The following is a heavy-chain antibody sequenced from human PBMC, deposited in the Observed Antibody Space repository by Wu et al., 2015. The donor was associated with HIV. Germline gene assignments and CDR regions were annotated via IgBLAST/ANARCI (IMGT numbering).Heavy chain of an antibody. D-gene: IGHD5/OR15-5a*01. CDR1: GYTFSEYY. V-gene: IGHV1-2*02. Sequence: QVQLMQSGAEVKKPGASVTVSCKASGYTFSEYYIHWVRQAPGQGLEWVGWINPHNGATKYAQKFQGRVTLTRDTSLNTAYMELSSLRSDDTAIFYCATQVSIVRFDPWGQGTLVTVSS. CDR3: ATQVSIVRFDP. CDR2: INPHNGAT. J-gene: IGHJ5*02.